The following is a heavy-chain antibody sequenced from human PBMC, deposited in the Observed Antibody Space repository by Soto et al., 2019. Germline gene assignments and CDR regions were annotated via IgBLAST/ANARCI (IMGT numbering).Heavy chain of an antibody. D-gene: IGHD2-15*01. V-gene: IGHV1-3*01. CDR2: INAGNANT. J-gene: IGHJ6*02. CDR1: GYTFTSYA. CDR3: ARDLILYCSGGSCYPFDGMDV. Sequence: ASVKVSCKXSGYTFTSYAIHWVRQAPGQRLEWMGWINAGNANTKYSQKFQGRVTITRDTSASTAYMELSSLRYEDTAVYYCARDLILYCSGGSCYPFDGMDVWGQGTTVTVSS.